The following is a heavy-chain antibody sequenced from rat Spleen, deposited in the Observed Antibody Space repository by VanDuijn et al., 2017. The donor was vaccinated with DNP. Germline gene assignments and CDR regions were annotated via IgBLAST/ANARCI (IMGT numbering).Heavy chain of an antibody. Sequence: EVQLQESGPGLMKPSQSLSLTCSVTGFSITSNYWAWIRKLPGNKMEYIGHISYSGNTHYNPSLKSRISITRDTSKNQFFLQLNSVTTEDSATYYCSRWGDYFDYWGQGIMVTVSS. CDR3: SRWGDYFDY. CDR2: ISYSGNT. CDR1: GFSITSNY. J-gene: IGHJ2*01. V-gene: IGHV3-1*01.